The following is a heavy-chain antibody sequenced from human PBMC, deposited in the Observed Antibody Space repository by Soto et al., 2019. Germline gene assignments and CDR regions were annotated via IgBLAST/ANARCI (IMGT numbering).Heavy chain of an antibody. V-gene: IGHV4-59*11. Sequence: SETLSLTCTVSGGSITGHYWTWIRQPPGKRLEWIGYIFYSGSTNYNPSLKSRVTISVDTSKNQFSLKLSSVTAADTAVYYCARVGSSGWAPDYWGPGTLVTAS. J-gene: IGHJ4*02. D-gene: IGHD6-19*01. CDR2: IFYSGST. CDR1: GGSITGHY. CDR3: ARVGSSGWAPDY.